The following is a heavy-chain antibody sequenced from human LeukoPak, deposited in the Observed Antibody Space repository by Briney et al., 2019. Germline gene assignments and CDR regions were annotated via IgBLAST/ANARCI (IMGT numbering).Heavy chain of an antibody. V-gene: IGHV1-2*02. CDR2: INPNRGGT. CDR1: GYTFTGYY. J-gene: IGHJ6*02. D-gene: IGHD2-15*01. CDR3: ARVEVVVVVGQDYYYGMDV. Sequence: ASVKVSCKASGYTFTGYYMHWVRQAPGQGLEWMGWINPNRGGTNYAQKFQGRVTMTRDTSISTAYMELSRLRSDGTAVYYCARVEVVVVVGQDYYYGMDVWGQGTTVTVSS.